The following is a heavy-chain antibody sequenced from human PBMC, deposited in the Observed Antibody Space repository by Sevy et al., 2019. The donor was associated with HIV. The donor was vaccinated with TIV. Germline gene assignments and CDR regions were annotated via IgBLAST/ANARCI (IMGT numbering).Heavy chain of an antibody. J-gene: IGHJ3*02. Sequence: ASVKVSCKASGYTFTGYYMHWVRQAPGQGLEWMGWINPNSGGTNYAQKFQGRVTMTRDTSISTAYMELSRLRSDDTVVYYCARSISAGNPDAFDIWGQGTMVTVSS. D-gene: IGHD3-3*02. CDR1: GYTFTGYY. CDR2: INPNSGGT. CDR3: ARSISAGNPDAFDI. V-gene: IGHV1-2*02.